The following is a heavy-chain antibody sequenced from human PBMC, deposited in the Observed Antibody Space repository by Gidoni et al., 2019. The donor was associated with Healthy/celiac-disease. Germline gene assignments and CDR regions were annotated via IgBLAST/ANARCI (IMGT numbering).Heavy chain of an antibody. CDR3: ARSVEYDFWSGPKIADAFDI. D-gene: IGHD3-3*01. V-gene: IGHV1-2*02. Sequence: QVQLVQSGAEVKKPGAAVQVSCKASGYTFPGYYIHWVRQAPGQGLEWMGWINPNSGGTNYAQKFQGRVTMTRDTSISTAYMELSRLRSDDTAVYYCARSVEYDFWSGPKIADAFDIWGQGTMVTVSS. CDR1: GYTFPGYY. J-gene: IGHJ3*02. CDR2: INPNSGGT.